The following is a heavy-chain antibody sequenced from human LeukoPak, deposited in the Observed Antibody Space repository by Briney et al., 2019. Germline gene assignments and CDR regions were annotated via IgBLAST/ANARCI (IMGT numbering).Heavy chain of an antibody. CDR2: ISNNGGRA. D-gene: IGHD6-25*01. V-gene: IGHV3-23*01. CDR1: GFTFSSSA. Sequence: PGGSLRLSCAASGFTFSSSAMSWVRQAPGKGLEWVSSISNNGGRAYYADSVKGLFTISRDNSKNTLYLQVNSLRAEDTAVYYCAKSRESGYGPRRMSMDVWGQGTTVTVSS. J-gene: IGHJ6*02. CDR3: AKSRESGYGPRRMSMDV.